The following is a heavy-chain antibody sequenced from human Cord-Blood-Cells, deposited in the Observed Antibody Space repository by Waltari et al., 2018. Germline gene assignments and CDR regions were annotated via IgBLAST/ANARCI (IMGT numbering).Heavy chain of an antibody. V-gene: IGHV4-39*07. Sequence: QLQLQESGPGLVKPSETLSLTCTVSGGSISSSSYYWGWIRQPPGKGLEWIGSSYYSGSTYYNPSLKSRVTISVDTSKNQFSLKLSSVTAADTAVYYCASHEHYYGSGSYYNYFDYWGQGTLVTVSS. CDR2: SYYSGST. J-gene: IGHJ4*02. D-gene: IGHD3-10*01. CDR1: GGSISSSSYY. CDR3: ASHEHYYGSGSYYNYFDY.